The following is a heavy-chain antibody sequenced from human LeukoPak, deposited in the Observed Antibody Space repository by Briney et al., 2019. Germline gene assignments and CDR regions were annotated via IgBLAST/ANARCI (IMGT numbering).Heavy chain of an antibody. J-gene: IGHJ4*02. Sequence: SETLSLTCAVSGYSISSGYYWGWIRQPPGKGLEWIGSIYHSGSTYYNPSLKSRVTISADTSKNQFSLKLSSVTAADTAVYYCARQDRAMVEEFDYGGQGTLVTVSS. D-gene: IGHD5-18*01. CDR1: GYSISSGYY. V-gene: IGHV4-38-2*01. CDR2: IYHSGST. CDR3: ARQDRAMVEEFDY.